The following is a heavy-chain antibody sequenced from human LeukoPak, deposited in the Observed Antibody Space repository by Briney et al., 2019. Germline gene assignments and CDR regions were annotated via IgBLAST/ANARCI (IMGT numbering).Heavy chain of an antibody. CDR1: VGTFSSYA. CDR2: IIPIFGTA. V-gene: IGHV1-69*06. J-gene: IGHJ4*02. Sequence: SVKVSCKASVGTFSSYAISWVRQAPGQGLEWMGRIIPIFGTANYAQKFQGRVTITADKSTSTAYMELSSLRSEDTAVYYCARIHTVTTATDYWGQGTLVTVSS. D-gene: IGHD4-17*01. CDR3: ARIHTVTTATDY.